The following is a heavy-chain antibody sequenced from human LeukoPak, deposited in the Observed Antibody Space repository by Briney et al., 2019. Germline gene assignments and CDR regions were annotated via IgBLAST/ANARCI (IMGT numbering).Heavy chain of an antibody. D-gene: IGHD1-26*01. CDR2: ISSNGGST. V-gene: IGHV3-64*01. CDR1: GFTFSSYA. CDR3: ARGQVGAINDAFDI. Sequence: PGGSLRLSCAASGFTFSSYAMSWVRQAPGKGLEYVSGISSNGGSTYYANSVKGRFTISRDNSKNTLYLQMGSLRAEDMAVYYCARGQVGAINDAFDIWGQGTMVTVSS. J-gene: IGHJ3*02.